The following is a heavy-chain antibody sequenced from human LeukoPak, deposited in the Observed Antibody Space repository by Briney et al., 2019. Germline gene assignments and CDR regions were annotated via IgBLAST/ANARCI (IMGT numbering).Heavy chain of an antibody. Sequence: ASVKVSCKASGYTFTGYYMHWVRQAPGQGLEWMGWINPNSGGTNYAQKFQGRVTMTRDTSISTAYMELSRLRSDDTATYYCAHMYGSGSHYDYWGKGTLVTVSS. CDR3: AHMYGSGSHYDY. CDR2: INPNSGGT. J-gene: IGHJ4*02. D-gene: IGHD3-10*01. V-gene: IGHV1-2*02. CDR1: GYTFTGYY.